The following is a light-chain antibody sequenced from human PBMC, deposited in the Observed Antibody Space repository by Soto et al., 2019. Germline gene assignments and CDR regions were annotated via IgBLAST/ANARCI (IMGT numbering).Light chain of an antibody. Sequence: EIVLTQSPGTLSLSPGERATLSCRASQSVSSNFLAWYQQKHGQPPRLLMYGASSRATSIPDRFSGSGSGSDFTLTISRLEPEDFAVYYCQHYGPPRYTFGQGTKLEIK. J-gene: IGKJ2*01. V-gene: IGKV3-20*01. CDR1: QSVSSNF. CDR3: QHYGPPRYT. CDR2: GAS.